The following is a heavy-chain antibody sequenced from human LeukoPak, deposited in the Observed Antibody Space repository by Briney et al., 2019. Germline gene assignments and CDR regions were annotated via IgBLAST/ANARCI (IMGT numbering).Heavy chain of an antibody. Sequence: EASVKVSCKTSGYTFTGYHIHWVRQAPGQGLEWMAWINPYSGATNYAQKFQGRVTMTRDTSISTAYMDLSSLKSDDTAVYYCARAHIGNDLFIDYWGQGTLVTVSS. CDR2: INPYSGAT. V-gene: IGHV1-2*02. CDR3: ARAHIGNDLFIDY. CDR1: GYTFTGYH. D-gene: IGHD2-21*01. J-gene: IGHJ4*02.